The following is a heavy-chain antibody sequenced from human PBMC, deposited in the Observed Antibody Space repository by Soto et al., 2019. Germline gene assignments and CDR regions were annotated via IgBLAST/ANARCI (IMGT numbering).Heavy chain of an antibody. Sequence: EVQLVQSGAEVKKPGESLRISCKGSGYSYTSYWISWVRQMPGKGLEWMGRIDPSDSDTNYSPSFQGHVTISADKSISTADLQWSSLKASDTATYYCAREYCSGGSCYLDYLGQGTLVTVPS. J-gene: IGHJ4*02. V-gene: IGHV5-10-1*01. D-gene: IGHD2-15*01. CDR2: IDPSDSDT. CDR3: AREYCSGGSCYLDY. CDR1: GYSYTSYW.